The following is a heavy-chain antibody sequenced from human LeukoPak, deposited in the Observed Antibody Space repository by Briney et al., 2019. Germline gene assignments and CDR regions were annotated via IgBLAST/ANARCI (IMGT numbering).Heavy chain of an antibody. CDR3: AKGRIAAAGTPYSQYYYYGMDV. CDR1: GFTFSSYG. J-gene: IGHJ6*02. CDR2: ISYDGSNK. Sequence: PGRSLRLSCAASGFTFSSYGMHWVRQAPGKGLEWVAVISYDGSNKYYADSVKGRFTISRDNSKNTLYLQMNSLRAEDTAVYYCAKGRIAAAGTPYSQYYYYGMDVWGQGTTVTVSS. D-gene: IGHD6-13*01. V-gene: IGHV3-30*18.